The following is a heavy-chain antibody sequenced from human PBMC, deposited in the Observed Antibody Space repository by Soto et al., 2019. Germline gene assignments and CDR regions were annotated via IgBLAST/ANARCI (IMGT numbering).Heavy chain of an antibody. CDR2: ISGSGGST. V-gene: IGHV3-23*01. CDR1: GFTFSSYA. Sequence: HPGGSLRLSCAASGFTFSSYAMSWVRQAPGKGLEWVSAISGSGGSTYYADSVKGRFTISRDNSKNTLYLQMNSLRAEDTAVYYCAKDELRAARPTIGYYYYYGMDVWGQGTTVTVSS. CDR3: AKDELRAARPTIGYYYYYGMDV. D-gene: IGHD6-6*01. J-gene: IGHJ6*02.